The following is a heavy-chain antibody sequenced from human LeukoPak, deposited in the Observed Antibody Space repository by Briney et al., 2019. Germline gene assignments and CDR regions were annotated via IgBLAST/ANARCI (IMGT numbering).Heavy chain of an antibody. CDR3: AKRILRYCSSTSCQGLDY. Sequence: SVKVSCKASGGTFSSYAISWVRQAPGQGLEWMGRIIPILGIANYAQKFQGRVTITADKSTSTAYMELSSLRSEDTAVYYCAKRILRYCSSTSCQGLDYWGQGTLVTVSS. CDR1: GGTFSSYA. D-gene: IGHD2-2*01. V-gene: IGHV1-69*04. CDR2: IIPILGIA. J-gene: IGHJ4*02.